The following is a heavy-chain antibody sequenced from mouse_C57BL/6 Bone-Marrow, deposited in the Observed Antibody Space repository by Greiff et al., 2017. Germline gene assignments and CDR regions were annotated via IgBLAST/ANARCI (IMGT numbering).Heavy chain of an antibody. V-gene: IGHV1-47*01. CDR3: ARGGNYGGYYFDY. CDR2: FHPYNDDT. Sequence: VQLQQSGAELVKPGASVKMSCKASGYTFTTYPIEWMKQNHGKSLEWIGNFHPYNDDTKYNEKLKGKATLTVEKSSSTVYLALSRLTSDDSAVYYCARGGNYGGYYFDYWGQGTTLTVSS. D-gene: IGHD2-1*01. J-gene: IGHJ2*01. CDR1: GYTFTTYP.